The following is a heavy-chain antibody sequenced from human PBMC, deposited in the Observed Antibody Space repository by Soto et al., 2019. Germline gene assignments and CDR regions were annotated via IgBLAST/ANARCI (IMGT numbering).Heavy chain of an antibody. Sequence: PSGTLALTCTVSDGSISSLYWSWMRQPPGKGLEWIAYVYYIGNTRYKPSIKSRVTISVDTSKNHFSLKLNSVTTADTAVYYCARGLGSSNLYLDDDHWGQGALVTVCS. CDR1: DGSISSLY. D-gene: IGHD6-13*01. CDR2: VYYIGNT. J-gene: IGHJ4*02. V-gene: IGHV4-59*01. CDR3: ARGLGSSNLYLDDDH.